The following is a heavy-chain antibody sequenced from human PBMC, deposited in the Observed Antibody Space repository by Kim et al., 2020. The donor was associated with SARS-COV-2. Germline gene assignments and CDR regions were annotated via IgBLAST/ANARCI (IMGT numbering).Heavy chain of an antibody. CDR1: GGSISPSGNY. CDR2: IFYGGAT. J-gene: IGHJ4*02. V-gene: IGHV4-39*01. Sequence: SETLSLTCSVSGGSISPSGNYWGWVRQPPGKGLWWIGSIFYGGATYYIPSHKSRVPISVDTSKNHFSLKPTSVTAADTSGDYCSRHISRRPGSQLDHWGQGTRGTVSS. CDR3: SRHISRRPGSQLDH. D-gene: IGHD3-16*02.